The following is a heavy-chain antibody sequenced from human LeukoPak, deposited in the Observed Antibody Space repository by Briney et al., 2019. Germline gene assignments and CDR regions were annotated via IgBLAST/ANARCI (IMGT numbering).Heavy chain of an antibody. D-gene: IGHD1-1*01. CDR1: GYTFTSYG. Sequence: ASVKVSCKASGYTFTSYGISWVRQAPGQGLEWMGWISAYNGNTNYAQKLQGRVTMTTDTSTSTAYMELSSLRSEDTAVYYCARDENWNGWFDPWGQGTLVTVSS. CDR2: ISAYNGNT. V-gene: IGHV1-18*01. CDR3: ARDENWNGWFDP. J-gene: IGHJ5*02.